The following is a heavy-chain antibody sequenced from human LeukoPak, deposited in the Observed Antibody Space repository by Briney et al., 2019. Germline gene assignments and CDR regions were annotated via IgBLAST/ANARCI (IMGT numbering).Heavy chain of an antibody. CDR3: ARGLGRRFGAEYFQH. CDR1: GYTFTDYY. Sequence: GASVKISCKVSGYTFTDYYMHWVQQAPGKGLEWMGLVDPEDGETIYAEKFRGRVTITADTSTDTAYMELSSLRSEDTAVYYCARGLGRRFGAEYFQHWGQGTLVTVSS. D-gene: IGHD3-3*01. V-gene: IGHV1-69-2*01. CDR2: VDPEDGET. J-gene: IGHJ1*01.